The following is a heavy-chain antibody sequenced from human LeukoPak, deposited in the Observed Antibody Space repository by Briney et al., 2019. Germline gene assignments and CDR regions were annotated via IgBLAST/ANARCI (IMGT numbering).Heavy chain of an antibody. V-gene: IGHV5-51*01. CDR1: GDTFTTYR. Sequence: GESLKISCKGSGDTFTTYRIVWVRQLPGKGLEWMGIIYTADSEITYSPSFQGQVTISADKSISTAYLQWSSLKASDTATYFCALFPRGVPSGWFYYFDYWGQGTLVTVAS. CDR3: ALFPRGVPSGWFYYFDY. D-gene: IGHD6-19*01. J-gene: IGHJ4*02. CDR2: IYTADSEI.